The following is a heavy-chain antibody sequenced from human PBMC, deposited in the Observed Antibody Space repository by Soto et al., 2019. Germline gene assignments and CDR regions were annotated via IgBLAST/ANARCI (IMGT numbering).Heavy chain of an antibody. J-gene: IGHJ6*02. Sequence: SGTLSRTCAVYCGSFIGYYWICIRQPPGKGLEWIGEINHSGSTNYNPSLKSRVTISVDTSKNQFSLKLSSVTAADTAVYYCAKDGKGSVDTGGMDVWGQGTTVTVSS. CDR2: INHSGST. CDR1: CGSFIGYY. CDR3: AKDGKGSVDTGGMDV. V-gene: IGHV4-34*01. D-gene: IGHD5-18*01.